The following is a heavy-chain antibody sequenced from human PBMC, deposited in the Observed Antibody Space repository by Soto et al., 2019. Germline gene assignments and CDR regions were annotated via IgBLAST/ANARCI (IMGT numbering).Heavy chain of an antibody. CDR1: GFTFDDYT. Sequence: GGSLRISCAASGFTFDDYTIHWVRQATGKGLEWVSLISWDGGSTYYADSVKGRFTISRDNSKNSLYLQMNSLRTEDTALYYCAKTDSSSWSYFDYCGQGALVTVSS. J-gene: IGHJ4*02. V-gene: IGHV3-43*01. D-gene: IGHD6-13*01. CDR3: AKTDSSSWSYFDY. CDR2: ISWDGGST.